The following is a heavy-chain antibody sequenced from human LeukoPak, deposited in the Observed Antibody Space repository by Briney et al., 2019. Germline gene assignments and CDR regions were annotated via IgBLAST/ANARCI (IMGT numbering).Heavy chain of an antibody. CDR3: ARRPYDSSGYRPYYYYYMDV. D-gene: IGHD3-22*01. CDR2: INHSGST. J-gene: IGHJ6*03. Sequence: SETLSLTCAVYGGSFSGYYWSWIHQPPGKGLEWIGEINHSGSTNYNPSLKSRVTISVDTSKNQFSLKLSSVTAADTAVYYCARRPYDSSGYRPYYYYYMDVWGKGTTVTVSS. CDR1: GGSFSGYY. V-gene: IGHV4-34*01.